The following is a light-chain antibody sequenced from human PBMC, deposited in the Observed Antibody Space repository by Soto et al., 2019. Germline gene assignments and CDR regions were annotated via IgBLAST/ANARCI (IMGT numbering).Light chain of an antibody. CDR2: AAS. CDR1: SSDIGDYNY. Sequence: QPVLTQPASVSGSPGQSITISCTGTSSDIGDYNYVSWYQHHPGNAPKLIIYAASNRPPGVSNRFSGSKSGNTASLTISGLQAEDEAEYYCSSSTSTTTLLFGGGTKVTVL. CDR3: SSSTSTTTLL. V-gene: IGLV2-14*01. J-gene: IGLJ2*01.